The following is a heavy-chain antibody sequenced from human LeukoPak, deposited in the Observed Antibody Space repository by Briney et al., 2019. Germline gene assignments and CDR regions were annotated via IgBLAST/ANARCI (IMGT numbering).Heavy chain of an antibody. J-gene: IGHJ4*02. CDR2: INPSGGST. CDR1: GYTFTSYA. Sequence: ASVKVSCKASGYTFTSYAMNWVRQAPGQGLEWMGIINPSGGSTSYAQKFQGRVTMTRDTSTSTIYMELSSLRSEDTAVYYCARDGNYYDSSGYYLETVNFDYWGQGTLVTVSS. D-gene: IGHD3-22*01. CDR3: ARDGNYYDSSGYYLETVNFDY. V-gene: IGHV1-46*01.